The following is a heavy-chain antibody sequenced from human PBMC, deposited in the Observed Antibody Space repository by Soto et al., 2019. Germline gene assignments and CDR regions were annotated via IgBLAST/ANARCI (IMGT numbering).Heavy chain of an antibody. CDR1: GGSISSGGYY. V-gene: IGHV4-31*03. CDR3: ARASSGYGLYYFDY. J-gene: IGHJ4*02. D-gene: IGHD5-12*01. Sequence: SETLSLTCTVSGGSISSGGYYWSWIRQHPGKGLEWIGYIYYSGSTYYNPSLKSRVTISVDTSKNQFSLKLSSVTAADTAVYYCARASSGYGLYYFDYWGQGTLVTVSS. CDR2: IYYSGST.